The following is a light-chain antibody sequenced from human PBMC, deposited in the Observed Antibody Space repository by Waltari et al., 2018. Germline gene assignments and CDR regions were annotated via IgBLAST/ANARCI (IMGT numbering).Light chain of an antibody. J-gene: IGKJ1*01. CDR3: QQYDNSPPWT. Sequence: IVLTQSPGTLSLSPGERATLSCRASQSFSSGYIAWYQQKPGQAPRLLSYGASSRATGIPDRFSGSGSGTDFTLTISRLEPEDFAVYYCQQYDNSPPWTFGQGTKVEIK. CDR1: QSFSSGY. V-gene: IGKV3-20*01. CDR2: GAS.